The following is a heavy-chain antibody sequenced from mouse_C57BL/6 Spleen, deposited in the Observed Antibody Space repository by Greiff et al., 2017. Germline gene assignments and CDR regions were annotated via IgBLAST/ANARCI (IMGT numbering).Heavy chain of an antibody. V-gene: IGHV1-4*01. CDR1: GYTFTSYT. CDR2: INPSSGYT. CDR3: APYYAGY. J-gene: IGHJ2*01. Sequence: QVQLQQSGAELARPGASVKMSCKASGYTFTSYTMHWVKQGPGQGLEWIGYINPSSGYTKYNQKFKDKATLTADKSSSTAYMQLSSLTSEDSAVYYCAPYYAGYWGQGTTLTVSS. D-gene: IGHD1-1*01.